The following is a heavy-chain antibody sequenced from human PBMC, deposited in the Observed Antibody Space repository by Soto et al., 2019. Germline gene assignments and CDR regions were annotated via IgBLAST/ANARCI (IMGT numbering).Heavy chain of an antibody. Sequence: SETLSLTCAVYGGSFSGYYWTWIRRPPGKGLEWIGEINHSGGTNYNPSLKSRVIMSVDTSKNQFSLRLTSVTAADTAVYYCARVPPEEDAKYYFDYGGQGTRDTVTS. CDR3: ARVPPEEDAKYYFDY. J-gene: IGHJ4*02. CDR2: INHSGGT. D-gene: IGHD2-2*01. V-gene: IGHV4-34*01. CDR1: GGSFSGYY.